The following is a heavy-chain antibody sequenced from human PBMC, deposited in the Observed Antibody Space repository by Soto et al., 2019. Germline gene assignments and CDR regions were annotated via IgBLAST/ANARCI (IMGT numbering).Heavy chain of an antibody. CDR2: ISAYNGNT. J-gene: IGHJ6*02. CDR3: ARDRDIAAPYYYYYGMDV. D-gene: IGHD6-13*01. CDR1: GYTFTSYG. V-gene: IGHV1-18*01. Sequence: QVPLVQSGAEVKKPGASVKVSCKASGYTFTSYGISWVRQAPGQGLEWMGWISAYNGNTNYAQKLQGRVTMTTDTSTSTAYMELRSLRSDDTAVYYCARDRDIAAPYYYYYGMDVWGQGTTVTVSS.